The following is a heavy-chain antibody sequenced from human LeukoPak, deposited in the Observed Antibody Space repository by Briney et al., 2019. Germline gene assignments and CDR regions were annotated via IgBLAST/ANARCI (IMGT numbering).Heavy chain of an antibody. Sequence: SETLSLTCTVSGGSISSSSYYWGWIRQPPGKGLEWIGSIYYSGSTYYNPSLKSRVTISVDTSKNQFSLKLSSVTAADTAVYYCAGLSRITMIVVVITPGYFQHWGQGTLVTVSS. V-gene: IGHV4-39*01. CDR3: AGLSRITMIVVVITPGYFQH. J-gene: IGHJ1*01. CDR1: GGSISSSSYY. CDR2: IYYSGST. D-gene: IGHD3-22*01.